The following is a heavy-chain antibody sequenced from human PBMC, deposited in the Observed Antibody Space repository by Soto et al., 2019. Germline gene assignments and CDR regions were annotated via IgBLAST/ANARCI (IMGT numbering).Heavy chain of an antibody. CDR3: AREMVGPTLDS. CDR1: GFTFSSYW. CDR2: IKEDGSEK. D-gene: IGHD2-15*01. J-gene: IGHJ4*02. Sequence: GGSLRLSCVASGFTFSSYWMSWVRQAPGKGLEWVANIKEDGSEKFYVDSVKGRLTISRDNAKNSLYPQMNSLRAEDTAVYYCAREMVGPTLDSWGQGTLVTVSS. V-gene: IGHV3-7*05.